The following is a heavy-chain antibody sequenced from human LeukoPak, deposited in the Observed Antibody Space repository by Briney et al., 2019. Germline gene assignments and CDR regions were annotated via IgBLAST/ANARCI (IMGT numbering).Heavy chain of an antibody. CDR1: GGSISSSSYS. Sequence: KPSETLSLTCLVSGGSISSSSYSWGWIRQPPGKGLEWIGNISYSGDTSYNPSLKSRVTISVDTSKNQFSLKLSSVTAADTAVYYCARTLGDYDSSGRNSRYYYYYYMDVWGKGTTVTVSS. V-gene: IGHV4-39*07. CDR2: ISYSGDT. CDR3: ARTLGDYDSSGRNSRYYYYYYMDV. J-gene: IGHJ6*03. D-gene: IGHD3-22*01.